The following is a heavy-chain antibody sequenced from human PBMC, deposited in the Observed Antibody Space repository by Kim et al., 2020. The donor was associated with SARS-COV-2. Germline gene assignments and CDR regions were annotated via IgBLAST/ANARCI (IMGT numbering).Heavy chain of an antibody. CDR1: GGSFSGYY. V-gene: IGHV4-34*01. CDR3: ARDVRDSSSSYYYYYGMDV. CDR2: INHSGST. D-gene: IGHD6-6*01. J-gene: IGHJ6*01. Sequence: SETLSLTCAVYGGSFSGYYWSWIRQPPGKGLEWIGEINHSGSTNYNPSLKSRVTISVDTSMKQFSLKRRSVTAADTDVYYCARDVRDSSSSYYYYYGMDV.